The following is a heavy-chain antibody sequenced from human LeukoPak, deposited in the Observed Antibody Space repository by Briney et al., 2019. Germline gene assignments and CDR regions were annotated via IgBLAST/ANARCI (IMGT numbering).Heavy chain of an antibody. J-gene: IGHJ6*03. CDR3: ARVSWPHYYYYYYMDV. V-gene: IGHV4-34*01. D-gene: IGHD2/OR15-2a*01. CDR1: GGPFSGYY. CDR2: INHSGST. Sequence: SETLSLTCAVYGGPFSGYYWSWIRQPPGKGLEWIGEINHSGSTNYNPSLKSRVTISVDASKNQFSLKLSSVTAADTAVYYCARVSWPHYYYYYYMDVWGKGTTVTVSS.